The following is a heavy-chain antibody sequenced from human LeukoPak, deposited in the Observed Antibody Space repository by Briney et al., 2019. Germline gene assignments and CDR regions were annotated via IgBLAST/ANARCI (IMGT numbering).Heavy chain of an antibody. Sequence: GGPLRLSCAASGFTVSSNYMSWVRQAPGKGLEWVSVIYSGGSTAYADSVKGRFTISRDNSKNTLYLQLNSLRAEDTAVFYCARDPGGAKFDYWGQGTLVTVSS. J-gene: IGHJ4*02. CDR1: GFTVSSNY. CDR2: IYSGGST. CDR3: ARDPGGAKFDY. V-gene: IGHV3-53*01. D-gene: IGHD4/OR15-4a*01.